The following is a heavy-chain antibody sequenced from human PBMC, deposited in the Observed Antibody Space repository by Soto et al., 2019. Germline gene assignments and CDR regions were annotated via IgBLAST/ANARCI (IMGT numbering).Heavy chain of an antibody. J-gene: IGHJ6*03. CDR2: FDPEDGET. V-gene: IGHV1-24*01. Sequence: GASVKVSCKVSGYTLTELSMHWVRHAPGKGLEWMGGFDPEDGETIYAQKFQGRVTMTEDTSTDTAYMELSSLRSEDTAVYYCAAEKWLRSQVENYYMDVWGKGTTVTVSS. D-gene: IGHD5-12*01. CDR1: GYTLTELS. CDR3: AAEKWLRSQVENYYMDV.